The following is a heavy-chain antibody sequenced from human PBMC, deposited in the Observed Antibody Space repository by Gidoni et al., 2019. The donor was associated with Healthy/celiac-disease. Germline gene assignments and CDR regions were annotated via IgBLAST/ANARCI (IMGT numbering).Heavy chain of an antibody. CDR2: ISYDGSNK. D-gene: IGHD1-26*01. Sequence: QVQLVESGGGVVQPGRSLRISGAASGFTCSSYALHWVRQAPGKGLGWVAVISYDGSNKYSADSVKGRFTISRDNSKNTLYLQMNSLRAEDTAVYYCAREVAEVGATFFDAFDIWGQGTMVTVSS. V-gene: IGHV3-30-3*01. CDR3: AREVAEVGATFFDAFDI. J-gene: IGHJ3*02. CDR1: GFTCSSYA.